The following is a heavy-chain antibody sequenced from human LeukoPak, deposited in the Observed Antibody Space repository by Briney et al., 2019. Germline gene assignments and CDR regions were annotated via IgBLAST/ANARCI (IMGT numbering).Heavy chain of an antibody. Sequence: PGGSLRLSCAASGFTFSSYSMNWVRQAPGKGLEWVSSISSSSSYIYYADSVKGRFTISRDNAKNSLYLQMNSLRAEDTAVYYCARAPWGIAAAGRNWFDPWGQGTLVTVSS. CDR2: ISSSSSYI. V-gene: IGHV3-21*01. CDR3: ARAPWGIAAAGRNWFDP. CDR1: GFTFSSYS. D-gene: IGHD6-13*01. J-gene: IGHJ5*02.